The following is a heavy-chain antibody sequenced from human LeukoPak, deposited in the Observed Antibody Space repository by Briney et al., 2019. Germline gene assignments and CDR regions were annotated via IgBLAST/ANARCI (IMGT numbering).Heavy chain of an antibody. Sequence: GGSLRLSCAVSGFTFSDHYMDWVRQAPGKGLEWVGRTRNKANRYTTEYAASVKGRFTISRDESKNSLYLQMNSLKTEDTAVYYCARDYTSGGMDVWGQGTPVTVSS. CDR3: ARDYTSGGMDV. J-gene: IGHJ6*02. V-gene: IGHV3-72*01. CDR2: TRNKANRYTT. D-gene: IGHD3-10*01. CDR1: GFTFSDHY.